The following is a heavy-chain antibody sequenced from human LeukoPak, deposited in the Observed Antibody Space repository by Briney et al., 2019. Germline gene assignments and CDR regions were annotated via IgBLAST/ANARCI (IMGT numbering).Heavy chain of an antibody. J-gene: IGHJ4*02. CDR3: ASGGKYCTGGACYGD. CDR1: GFIVSDDY. D-gene: IGHD2-8*02. CDR2: IYSGGAT. Sequence: PGGSLRLSCAASGFIVSDDYISWVRQTPGKGQERVSVIYSGGATFYADSVKGRFTISRDNSKNTVHLQMNSLRAEDTAVYYCASGGKYCTGGACYGDWGQGTLVTVSS. V-gene: IGHV3-53*01.